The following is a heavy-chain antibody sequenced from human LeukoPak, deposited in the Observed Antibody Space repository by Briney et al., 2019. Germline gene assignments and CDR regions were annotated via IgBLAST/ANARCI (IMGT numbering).Heavy chain of an antibody. CDR3: AREGLSGGYSSGWSDY. J-gene: IGHJ4*02. V-gene: IGHV3-30*03. D-gene: IGHD6-19*01. CDR2: ISYDGSNK. CDR1: GFTFSSYG. Sequence: GGSLRLSCAASGFTFSSYGMHWVRQAPGKGLEWVAVISYDGSNKYYADSVKGRFTISRDNSKNTLYLQMNSLRAEDTAVYYCAREGLSGGYSSGWSDYWGQGTLVTVSS.